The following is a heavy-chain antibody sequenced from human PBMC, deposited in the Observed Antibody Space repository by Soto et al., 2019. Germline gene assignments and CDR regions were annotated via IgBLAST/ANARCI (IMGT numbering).Heavy chain of an antibody. D-gene: IGHD4-4*01. J-gene: IGHJ6*02. V-gene: IGHV5-51*01. CDR3: ARLQIYSNYYYYGMDV. CDR2: IYPGDSDT. CDR1: GYSFTSYW. Sequence: GESLKISCKGSGYSFTSYWIGWVRQMPGKGLEWMGIIYPGDSDTRYSPSFQGQVTISADKSISTAYLQWSSLKASDTAMYYCARLQIYSNYYYYGMDVWGQGTTVTVSS.